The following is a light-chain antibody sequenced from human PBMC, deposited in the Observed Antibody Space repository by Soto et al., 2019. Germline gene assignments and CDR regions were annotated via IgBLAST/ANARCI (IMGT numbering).Light chain of an antibody. V-gene: IGLV2-18*01. CDR2: DVN. CDR3: SLYAGSSNV. J-gene: IGLJ1*01. CDR1: TTDIDNYDS. Sequence: QSVLTQPPSVSGSPGQSVTISCTATTTDIDNYDSVSWYQQAPGPAPKLIIYDVNNRPSGAPDRFYGSTSGNTASLTISGLQAEEDPDYFCSLYAGSSNVFGNGTKVTV.